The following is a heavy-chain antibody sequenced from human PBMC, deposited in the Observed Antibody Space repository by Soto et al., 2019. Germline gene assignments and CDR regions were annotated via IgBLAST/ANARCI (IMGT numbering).Heavy chain of an antibody. CDR1: GFTVSSNY. CDR3: ARGYSGYDYEDKDYYYYMDV. J-gene: IGHJ6*03. CDR2: IYSGGST. Sequence: GGSLRLSCAASGFTVSSNYMSWVRQAPGKGLEWVSVIYSGGSTYYADSVKGRFTISRTNSKNTLYLQMNSLRAEDTAVYYCARGYSGYDYEDKDYYYYMDVWGKGTTVTVSS. V-gene: IGHV3-66*01. D-gene: IGHD5-12*01.